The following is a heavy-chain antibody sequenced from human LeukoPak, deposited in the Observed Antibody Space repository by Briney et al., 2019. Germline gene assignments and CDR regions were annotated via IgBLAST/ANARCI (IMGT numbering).Heavy chain of an antibody. Sequence: GRSLRLSFAPSGLTFSYDGLRWVPQAPGRGRERGALISIDGSNKNYADSVKGRFTISRDNSKNTLYLQMNSLRAEDTAVYYCAKDDSSGPREFYYHGMDVWGQGTTVTVSS. D-gene: IGHD3-22*01. CDR1: GLTFSYDG. J-gene: IGHJ6*02. V-gene: IGHV3-33*05. CDR3: AKDDSSGPREFYYHGMDV. CDR2: ISIDGSNK.